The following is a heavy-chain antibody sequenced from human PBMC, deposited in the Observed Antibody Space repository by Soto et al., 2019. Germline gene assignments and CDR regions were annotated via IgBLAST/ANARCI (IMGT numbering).Heavy chain of an antibody. CDR3: ARTDYDFWSGYYSPGARYYYYGMDV. J-gene: IGHJ6*02. V-gene: IGHV4-59*01. Sequence: PSETLSLTCTVSGGSISSYYWSWIRQPPGKGLEWIGYIYYSGSTNYNPSLKSRVTISVDTSKNQFSLKLSSVTAADTAVYYCARTDYDFWSGYYSPGARYYYYGMDVWGQGTTVTVSS. D-gene: IGHD3-3*01. CDR1: GGSISSYY. CDR2: IYYSGST.